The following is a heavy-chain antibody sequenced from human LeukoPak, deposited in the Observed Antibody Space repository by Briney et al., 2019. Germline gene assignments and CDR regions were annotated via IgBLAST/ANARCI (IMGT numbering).Heavy chain of an antibody. CDR3: TQSNY. J-gene: IGHJ4*02. V-gene: IGHV3-73*01. Sequence: PGGSLRLSCAASGFTFSGSPILWVRQASGKGLEWVGRIRSKADNYATAYAASVQGRCTISGDDSKSTAYLQLNSLKTEDTAVYYCTQSNYWGQGALVTVSS. CDR2: IRSKADNYAT. CDR1: GFTFSGSP.